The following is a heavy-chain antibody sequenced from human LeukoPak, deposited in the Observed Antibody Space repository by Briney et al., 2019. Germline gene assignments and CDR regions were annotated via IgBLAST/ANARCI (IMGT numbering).Heavy chain of an antibody. J-gene: IGHJ4*02. V-gene: IGHV4-39*01. CDR3: ARYLADYDILTGPPRYYFDY. D-gene: IGHD3-9*01. Sequence: PSETLSLTCTVSGGSISSSSYYWGWIRQPPGKGLEWIGSIYYSGSTYYNPSLESRVTISVDTSKNQFSLKLSSVTAADTAVYYCARYLADYDILTGPPRYYFDYWGQGTLVTVSS. CDR2: IYYSGST. CDR1: GGSISSSSYY.